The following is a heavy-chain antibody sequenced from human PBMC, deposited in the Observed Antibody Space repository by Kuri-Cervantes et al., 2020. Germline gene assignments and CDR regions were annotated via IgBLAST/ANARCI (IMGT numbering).Heavy chain of an antibody. J-gene: IGHJ4*02. CDR2: MNPNSGNT. Sequence: ASVKVSCKGSGYTLSDHFMHWVRQAPGQGLEWMGWMNPNSGNTGYAQKFQGRVTMTRNTSISTAYMELSSLRSEDTALYYCAKDYDSSGYYYFDYWGQGTLVTVSS. CDR3: AKDYDSSGYYYFDY. V-gene: IGHV1-8*02. CDR1: GYTLSDHF. D-gene: IGHD3-22*01.